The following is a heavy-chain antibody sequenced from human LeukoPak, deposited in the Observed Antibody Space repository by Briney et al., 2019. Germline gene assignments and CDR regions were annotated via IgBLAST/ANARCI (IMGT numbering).Heavy chain of an antibody. CDR3: AKFRDYQLLSSWFDP. V-gene: IGHV3-23*01. CDR1: GFTLSTYA. CDR2: IKGGGGGT. Sequence: PGGSLRLSCAASGFTLSTYAMSWVRQTPGGGVGWGSAIKGGGGGTYSAESVRGGFTISRDNSKTTLYLQMHSLRAEDTAVYYCAKFRDYQLLSSWFDPWGQGTLVTVSS. J-gene: IGHJ5*02. D-gene: IGHD2-2*01.